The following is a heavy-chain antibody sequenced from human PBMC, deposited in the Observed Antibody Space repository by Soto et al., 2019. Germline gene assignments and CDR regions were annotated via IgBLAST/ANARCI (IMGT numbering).Heavy chain of an antibody. V-gene: IGHV1-58*01. CDR3: AADLYSSGPNPNWFDP. D-gene: IGHD6-19*01. J-gene: IGHJ5*02. CDR2: IVVGSGNT. CDR1: GFTFTSSA. Sequence: SVKVSCKASGFTFTSSAVQWVRQARGQRLEWIGWIVVGSGNTNYAQKFQERVTITRDMSTSTAYMELSSLRSEDTAVYYCAADLYSSGPNPNWFDPWGQGTLVTVS.